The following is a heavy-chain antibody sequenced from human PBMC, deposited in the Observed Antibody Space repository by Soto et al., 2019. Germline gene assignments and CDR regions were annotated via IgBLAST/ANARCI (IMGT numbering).Heavy chain of an antibody. D-gene: IGHD3-10*01. Sequence: GGSLRLSCAASDFDFSSYGIHWVRQAPGKGLEWVAASSYDGRETFYADSAKGRFTVSKEMSKNTAFLQMNALRHEDTSVYFCARDSGWPILNFDNWGQGTPVTVSS. CDR2: SSYDGRET. CDR1: DFDFSSYG. V-gene: IGHV3-30*03. CDR3: ARDSGWPILNFDN. J-gene: IGHJ4*02.